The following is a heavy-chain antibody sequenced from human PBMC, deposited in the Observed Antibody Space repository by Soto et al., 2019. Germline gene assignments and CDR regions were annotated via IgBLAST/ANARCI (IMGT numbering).Heavy chain of an antibody. J-gene: IGHJ4*02. CDR2: IYYSGST. Sequence: SETLSLTCTGSGGSISSYYWSWIRQPPGKGLEWIGYIYYSGSTNYNPSLKSRVTISVDTSKNQFSLKLSSVTAADTAVYYFSYIELAQGDQFAFWGQGTLVTVSS. CDR3: SYIELAQGDQFAF. CDR1: GGSISSYY. V-gene: IGHV4-59*01. D-gene: IGHD2-15*01.